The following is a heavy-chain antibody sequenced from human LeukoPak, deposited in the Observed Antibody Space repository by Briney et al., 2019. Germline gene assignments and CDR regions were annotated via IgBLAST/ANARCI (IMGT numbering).Heavy chain of an antibody. CDR1: GFTFSSYI. CDR2: ISSSSSYI. V-gene: IGHV3-21*01. CDR3: ARAQNYDYVWGSYRYKIYYFDY. J-gene: IGHJ4*02. Sequence: PGGSLRLSCAASGFTFSSYIMNWVRQAPGKGLEWVSSISSSSSYIYYADSVKGRFTISRDNAENSLYLQMNSLRAEDTAVYYCARAQNYDYVWGSYRYKIYYFDYWGQGTLVTVSS. D-gene: IGHD3-16*02.